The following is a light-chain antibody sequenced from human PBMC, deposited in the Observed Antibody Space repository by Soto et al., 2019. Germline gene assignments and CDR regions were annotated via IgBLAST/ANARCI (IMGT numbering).Light chain of an antibody. V-gene: IGLV3-21*02. J-gene: IGLJ3*02. CDR1: NIGSNS. CDR2: DDC. Sequence: SYELTQPPSVSVAPGQTATITCGGNNIGSNSVHWYQQKTGQAPALVVCDDCDRPSGIPDRFFGSKSGNTATLTISRVEAGDEADYYCQVWDTSSGHFTWVFGGGTKRTVL. CDR3: QVWDTSSGHFTWV.